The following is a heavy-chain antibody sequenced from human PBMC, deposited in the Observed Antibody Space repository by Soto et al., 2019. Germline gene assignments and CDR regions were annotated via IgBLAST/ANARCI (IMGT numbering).Heavy chain of an antibody. CDR1: GYTFTSYY. D-gene: IGHD3-3*02. V-gene: IGHV1-46*01. CDR2: INPSGGST. Sequence: ASVKVSCKASGYTFTSYYMHWVRQAPGQGLEWMGIINPSGGSTSYAQKFQGRVTMTRDTSTSTVYMELSSLRSEDTAVYYCARVSSHFWSGNYDGYYYYYGMVVWGEESTVTVS. J-gene: IGHJ6*02. CDR3: ARVSSHFWSGNYDGYYYYYGMVV.